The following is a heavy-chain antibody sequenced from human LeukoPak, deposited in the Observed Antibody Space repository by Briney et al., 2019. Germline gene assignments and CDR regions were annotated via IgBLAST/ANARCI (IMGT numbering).Heavy chain of an antibody. J-gene: IGHJ6*03. V-gene: IGHV4-39*01. CDR2: IYYSGST. CDR1: GGSIINISYY. D-gene: IGHD6-6*01. CDR3: ARHTSSYYYYMDV. Sequence: SETLSLTCTVSGGSIINISYYWGWIRQPPGKGLEWIGSIYYSGSTYYNPSLKSRVIISVDTSKNQFSLKLSSVTAADTAVFCCARHTSSYYYYMDVWGKGTTVTVSS.